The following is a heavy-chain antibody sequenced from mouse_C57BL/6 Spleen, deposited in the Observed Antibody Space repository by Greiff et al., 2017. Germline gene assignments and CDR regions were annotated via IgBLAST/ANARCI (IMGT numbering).Heavy chain of an antibody. V-gene: IGHV5-9-1*02. J-gene: IGHJ3*01. D-gene: IGHD2-3*01. Sequence: EVKLMESGEGLVKPGGSLKLSCAASGFTFSSYAMSWVRQTPEKRLEWVAYISSGGDYIYYADTVKGRFTISRDNARNTLYLQMSSLKSEDTAMYYCTREDGYSSWFAYWGQGTLVTVSA. CDR3: TREDGYSSWFAY. CDR2: ISSGGDYI. CDR1: GFTFSSYA.